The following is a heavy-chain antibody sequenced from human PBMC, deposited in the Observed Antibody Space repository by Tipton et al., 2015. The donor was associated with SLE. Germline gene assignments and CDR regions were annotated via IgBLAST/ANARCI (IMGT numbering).Heavy chain of an antibody. CDR1: GGSISSGSYY. J-gene: IGHJ3*02. CDR2: VYTSGST. CDR3: ARSFDAFDI. Sequence: LSLTCTVSGGSISSGSYYWSWIRQPAGKGLEWIGRVYTSGSTNYNPSLKSRVTISVDTSKNQFSLKLSSVTAADTAVYYCARSFDAFDIWGQGTMVTVSS. V-gene: IGHV4-61*02.